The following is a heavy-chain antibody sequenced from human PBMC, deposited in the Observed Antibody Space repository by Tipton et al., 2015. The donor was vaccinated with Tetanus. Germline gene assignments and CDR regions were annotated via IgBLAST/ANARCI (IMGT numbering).Heavy chain of an antibody. Sequence: CAASGFIFSSYGIHWVRQAPGKGLEWVAVSWYDGTDQYYADSVKGRFTLSRDNSKNTLYLEMYSLRGEDTALYYCAREADWSGGSCFSGDFDNWGQGTQVTVSS. CDR1: GFIFSSYG. CDR3: AREADWSGGSCFSGDFDN. D-gene: IGHD2-15*01. V-gene: IGHV3-33*01. J-gene: IGHJ4*02. CDR2: SWYDGTDQ.